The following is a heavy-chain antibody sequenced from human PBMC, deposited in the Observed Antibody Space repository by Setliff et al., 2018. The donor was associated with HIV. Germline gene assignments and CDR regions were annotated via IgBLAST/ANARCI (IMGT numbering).Heavy chain of an antibody. V-gene: IGHV4-34*01. CDR2: INDSGTT. J-gene: IGHJ4*01. Sequence: TSETLSLTCAVYDGSLSSYYWSWIRQSTGKGLEWIGEINDSGTTNYNPSLESRVTMLIDMSKNKLPLKLSSVTAADTAVYFCARGPIRYSSGVRWFLGVESWYSGIDYW. CDR1: DGSLSSYY. CDR3: ARGPIRYSSGVRWFLGVESWYSGIDY. D-gene: IGHD2-15*01.